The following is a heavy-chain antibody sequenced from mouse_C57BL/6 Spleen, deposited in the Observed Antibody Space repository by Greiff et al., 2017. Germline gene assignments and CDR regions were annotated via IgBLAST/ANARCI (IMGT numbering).Heavy chain of an antibody. CDR1: GYTFTSYW. D-gene: IGHD6-5*01. CDR3: TREGMHCRGSSEG. J-gene: IGHJ1*03. CDR2: IYPGNSDT. V-gene: IGHV1-5*01. Sequence: EVQLQQSGTVLVKPGASVKMSCKTSGYTFTSYWMHWVKQRPGKGLEWIGDIYPGNSDTNYNQKFKGKATLTADTSTSTAYMKLSSLTNEDSAVDFCTREGMHCRGSSEGWGTGPTVT.